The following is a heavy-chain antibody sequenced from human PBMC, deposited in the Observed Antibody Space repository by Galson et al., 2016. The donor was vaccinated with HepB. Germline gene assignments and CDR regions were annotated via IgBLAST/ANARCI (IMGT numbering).Heavy chain of an antibody. CDR3: ARGPPAGCGSGTCYIGAFDL. D-gene: IGHD2-2*02. V-gene: IGHV4-30-4*01. Sequence: TLSLTCTVSGGSISNGAYYWSWLRQPPGKGLEWIGYIYYSGSTYYNPSLESRSSISVDTSKTHFSLKLSSVTAADTAVYYCARGPPAGCGSGTCYIGAFDLWGQGTMVTVSS. CDR1: GGSISNGAYY. CDR2: IYYSGST. J-gene: IGHJ3*01.